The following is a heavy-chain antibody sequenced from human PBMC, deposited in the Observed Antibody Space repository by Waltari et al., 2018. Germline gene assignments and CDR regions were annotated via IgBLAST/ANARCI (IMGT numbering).Heavy chain of an antibody. CDR1: GPIFRSSW. V-gene: IGHV3-74*01. Sequence: EMQWVESGGGLVQPGGSLGLSWPAPGPIFRSSWMHWVRQAPGKGLVWVSRIKSDGGGTTYADSVEGRFTTSRDNAKNTLFLQMNSLRGEDTAVYYCASHRPGGLGMDVWGQGTTVIVSS. CDR3: ASHRPGGLGMDV. CDR2: IKSDGGGT. J-gene: IGHJ6*02.